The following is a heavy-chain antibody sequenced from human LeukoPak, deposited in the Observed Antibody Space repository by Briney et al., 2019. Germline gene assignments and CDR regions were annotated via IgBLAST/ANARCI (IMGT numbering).Heavy chain of an antibody. CDR1: GGSISSGSYS. CDR2: IYTSGST. CDR3: ATEARGYSHGPNH. V-gene: IGHV4-61*02. Sequence: PSETLSLTCTVSGGSISSGSYSWSWIRQPAGKGLEWIGRIYTSGSTNYNPSLKSRLTISVDTSKNQFSLKLSSVTAADTAVYYCATEARGYSHGPNHWGQGTLVTVSS. J-gene: IGHJ5*02. D-gene: IGHD5-18*01.